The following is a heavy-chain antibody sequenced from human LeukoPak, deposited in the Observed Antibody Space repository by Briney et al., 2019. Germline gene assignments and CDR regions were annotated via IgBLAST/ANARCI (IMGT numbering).Heavy chain of an antibody. CDR3: ARASTTFDD. J-gene: IGHJ4*02. V-gene: IGHV4-59*01. CDR1: GGSITSYY. Sequence: SETLSLTCSVSGGSITSYYWSWIRQPPEKGLEWIGYISDGGSTNYNPSLKSRVSISVDTSKNQFSLKLSSVTAADTAVYFCARASTTFDDWGQGTLVTVSS. D-gene: IGHD1-14*01. CDR2: ISDGGST.